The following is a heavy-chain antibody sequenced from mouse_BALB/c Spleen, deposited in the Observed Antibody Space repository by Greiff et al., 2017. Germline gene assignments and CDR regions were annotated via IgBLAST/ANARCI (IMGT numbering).Heavy chain of an antibody. CDR3: ARSGDGYLDY. CDR2: ISSGSSTI. CDR1: GFTFSSFG. V-gene: IGHV5-17*02. J-gene: IGHJ2*01. D-gene: IGHD2-3*01. Sequence: EVKLMESGGGLVQPGGSRKLSCAASGFTFSSFGMHWVRQAPEKGLEWVAYISSGSSTIYYADTVKGRFTISRDNPKNTLFLQMTSLRSEDTAMYYCARSGDGYLDYWGQGTTLTVSA.